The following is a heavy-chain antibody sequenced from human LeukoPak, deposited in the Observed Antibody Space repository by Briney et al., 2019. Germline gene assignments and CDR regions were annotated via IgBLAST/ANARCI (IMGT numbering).Heavy chain of an antibody. CDR3: AKGNGNLNGRLDY. V-gene: IGHV3-33*06. Sequence: GGSLRLSRAASGFTFRSYGMHWVRQAPGKGLEWVAVIWYDGSNKYYADSVKGRFTISRDNSKNTLFLQMNSLRAEDTAVYYCAKGNGNLNGRLDYWGQGTLVTVSS. CDR2: IWYDGSNK. CDR1: GFTFRSYG. D-gene: IGHD1-14*01. J-gene: IGHJ4*02.